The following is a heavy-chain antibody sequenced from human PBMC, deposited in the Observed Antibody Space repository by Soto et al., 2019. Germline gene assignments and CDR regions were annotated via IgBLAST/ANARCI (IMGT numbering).Heavy chain of an antibody. Sequence: QVQLQESGPGLLKPSQTLSLTCTVSGGSIRSDGYYWSWIRQRPGKGLEWIGYMNYRGITYYNPSLKSRLTISEDTSKNHFSLNLKSVTAADTAVYYCARDGLSGGDAFYIWGQGTMVVVSS. CDR3: ARDGLSGGDAFYI. D-gene: IGHD3-10*01. J-gene: IGHJ3*02. CDR2: MNYRGIT. CDR1: GGSIRSDGYY. V-gene: IGHV4-31*03.